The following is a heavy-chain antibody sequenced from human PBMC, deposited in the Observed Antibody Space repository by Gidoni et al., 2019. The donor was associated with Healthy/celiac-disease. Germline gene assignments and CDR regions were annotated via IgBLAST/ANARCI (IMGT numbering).Heavy chain of an antibody. D-gene: IGHD6-6*01. CDR2: INHSEST. CDR3: ARAEGVAARPSWYFDL. Sequence: QVQLQQWGAGLLKPSETLSLTCAVHGGSFSGSYWSWIRQPPGKGLAWIGEINHSESTNYNPSLKSRVTISVDTSKNQFSLKLSSVTAADTAVYYCARAEGVAARPSWYFDLWGRGTLVTVSS. V-gene: IGHV4-34*01. CDR1: GGSFSGSY. J-gene: IGHJ2*01.